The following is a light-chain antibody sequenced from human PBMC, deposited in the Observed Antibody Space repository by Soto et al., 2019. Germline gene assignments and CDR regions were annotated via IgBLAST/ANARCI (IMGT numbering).Light chain of an antibody. CDR3: QQYNSYPWT. Sequence: DIQMTQFPSTLSASVGDRVTITCRASQSISSWLAWYQQKPGKAPKLLIYDASSLESGVPSRFSGSGSGTDFTLTISSLQPDDFATYYCQQYNSYPWTFCQGTKVEIK. CDR2: DAS. V-gene: IGKV1-5*01. J-gene: IGKJ1*01. CDR1: QSISSW.